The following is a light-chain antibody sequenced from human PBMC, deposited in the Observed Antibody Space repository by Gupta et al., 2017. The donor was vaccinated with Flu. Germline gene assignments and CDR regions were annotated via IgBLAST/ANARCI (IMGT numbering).Light chain of an antibody. J-gene: IGKJ1*01. Sequence: ITCRASQISDSWLAWYQQKPGKAPKLLIYKASNLESGVPSRFSGSGSGTEFTLTISSLQPDDFATYYCQQYRSYPWTFGQGTTVEIQ. CDR3: QQYRSYPWT. V-gene: IGKV1-5*03. CDR1: QISDSW. CDR2: KAS.